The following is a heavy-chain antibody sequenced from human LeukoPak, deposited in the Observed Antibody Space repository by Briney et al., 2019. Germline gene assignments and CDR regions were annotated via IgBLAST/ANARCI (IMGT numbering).Heavy chain of an antibody. CDR3: AKKIIGYCSSGRCHFDY. J-gene: IGHJ4*02. CDR1: GFTFSSCA. V-gene: IGHV3-23*01. D-gene: IGHD2-15*01. Sequence: PGGSLRLSCAAPGFTFSSCAMSWVRQAPGKGLEWVSGISGGGETTFYADSVKGRFTISRDNSKNTLYLQMSSLRAEDTAVYYCAKKIIGYCSSGRCHFDYWGQGTLVTVSS. CDR2: ISGGGETT.